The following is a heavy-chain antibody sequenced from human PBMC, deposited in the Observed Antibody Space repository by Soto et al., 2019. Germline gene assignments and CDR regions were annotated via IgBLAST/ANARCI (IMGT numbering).Heavy chain of an antibody. Sequence: PGGSLRLSCAVAGVTVSSNCMSWVRQAPGKVLEWVSVIYSGGSTYYADSVKGRFTISRHNSKNTLYLQMNSLRAEDTAVYYCASSTISYYYDSSGYYFDGMDVWGQGTTVTVSS. CDR2: IYSGGST. J-gene: IGHJ6*02. CDR3: ASSTISYYYDSSGYYFDGMDV. CDR1: GVTVSSNC. V-gene: IGHV3-53*04. D-gene: IGHD3-22*01.